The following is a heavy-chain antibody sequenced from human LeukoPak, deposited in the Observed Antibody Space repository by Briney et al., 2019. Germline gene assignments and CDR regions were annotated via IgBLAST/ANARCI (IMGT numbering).Heavy chain of an antibody. CDR1: GGSFSGYY. D-gene: IGHD2-2*01. J-gene: IGHJ4*02. V-gene: IGHV4-34*01. CDR3: ARVPGGQLLSPTFDY. Sequence: SETLSLTCAVYGGSFSGYYWSWIRQPPGKGLEWIGEINHSGSTNYNPSLKSRVTISVDTSKNQFSLKLSSVTAADTAVYYCARVPGGQLLSPTFDYWGQGTLVTVSS. CDR2: INHSGST.